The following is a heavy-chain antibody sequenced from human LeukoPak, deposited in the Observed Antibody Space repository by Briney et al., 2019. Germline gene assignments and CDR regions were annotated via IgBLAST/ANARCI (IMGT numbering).Heavy chain of an antibody. V-gene: IGHV4-59*01. CDR2: IYYSGST. D-gene: IGHD5-18*01. CDR3: ARTTEGGYTYDYFYYHYMDV. Sequence: SESLSLTCTVSGGSISSYYWSWIRQPPGKGLEWIGYIYYSGSTNYNPSLKSRVTMSVDTSKNQFSLKLNSVTAADTAVYYCARTTEGGYTYDYFYYHYMDVWGKGTTVTISS. J-gene: IGHJ6*03. CDR1: GGSISSYY.